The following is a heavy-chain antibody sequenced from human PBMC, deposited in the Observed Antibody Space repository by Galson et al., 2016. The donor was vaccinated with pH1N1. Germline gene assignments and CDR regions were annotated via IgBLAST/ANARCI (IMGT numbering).Heavy chain of an antibody. Sequence: SETLSLTCTVSGGSLSSRNFYGGWIRQPPGKGLEWIGNIRYSGFTHYNSSLQSRVTISVDTSENQFSLRLSSVTAADTAVYYCASLVRGSYPDPLYYFDFWGLGTLVTVSS. CDR3: ASLVRGSYPDPLYYFDF. D-gene: IGHD1-26*01. V-gene: IGHV4-39*01. CDR1: GGSLSSRNFY. CDR2: IRYSGFT. J-gene: IGHJ4*02.